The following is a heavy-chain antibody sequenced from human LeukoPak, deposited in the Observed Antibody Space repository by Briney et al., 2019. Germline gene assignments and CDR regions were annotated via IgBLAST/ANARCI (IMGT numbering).Heavy chain of an antibody. Sequence: GASVKVSCKASGYTFTGYYMHWVRQAPGQGLEWMGWINPNSGGTNYAQKFQGRVTMTEDTSTDTAYMELSSLRSEDTAVYYCATVRITMVRGVIWVQPFDPWGQGTLVTVSS. CDR2: INPNSGGT. V-gene: IGHV1-2*02. J-gene: IGHJ5*02. CDR3: ATVRITMVRGVIWVQPFDP. D-gene: IGHD3-10*01. CDR1: GYTFTGYY.